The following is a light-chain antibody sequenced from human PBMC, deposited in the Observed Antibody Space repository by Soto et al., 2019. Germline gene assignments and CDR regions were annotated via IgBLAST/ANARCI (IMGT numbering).Light chain of an antibody. CDR2: EVS. J-gene: IGLJ2*01. CDR3: CSYAGSSTFVV. Sequence: QSALTQPASVSGSPGQSITISCTGTSSDVGSYNLVSWYQQHPGKAPKLMIYEVSKRPSEVSNRFSGSKSGNTASLTISGLQAEDEADDYCCSYAGSSTFVVFGGGTQLTVL. V-gene: IGLV2-23*02. CDR1: SSDVGSYNL.